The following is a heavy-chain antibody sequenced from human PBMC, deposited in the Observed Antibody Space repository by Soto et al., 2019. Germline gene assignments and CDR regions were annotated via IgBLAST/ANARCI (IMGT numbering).Heavy chain of an antibody. CDR1: GFTFSSYG. V-gene: IGHV3-33*01. J-gene: IGHJ6*02. D-gene: IGHD2-2*01. CDR3: ARADIVLVPAAMGVRYYYGMDV. CDR2: IWYDGSNK. Sequence: GGSLRLSCAASGFTFSSYGMHWVRQAPGKGLEWVAVIWYDGSNKYYADSVKGRFTISRDNSKNTLYLQMNSLRAEDTAVYYCARADIVLVPAAMGVRYYYGMDVWGQGTTVTVSS.